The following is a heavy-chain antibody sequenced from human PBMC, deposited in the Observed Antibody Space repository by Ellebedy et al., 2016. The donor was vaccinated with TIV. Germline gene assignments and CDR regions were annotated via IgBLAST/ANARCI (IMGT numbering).Heavy chain of an antibody. CDR3: AKHTAYSRGQYRDA. J-gene: IGHJ5*02. D-gene: IGHD2-21*01. Sequence: PGGSLRLSCAASGFTFSTFGMSWVRQAPGKGLQWLSAISGSGDVTYYADSVKGRFTISRDNSKNTLYLQMNSLRAEDTAVYYCAKHTAYSRGQYRDAWGQGTLLTVSS. CDR2: ISGSGDVT. V-gene: IGHV3-23*01. CDR1: GFTFSTFG.